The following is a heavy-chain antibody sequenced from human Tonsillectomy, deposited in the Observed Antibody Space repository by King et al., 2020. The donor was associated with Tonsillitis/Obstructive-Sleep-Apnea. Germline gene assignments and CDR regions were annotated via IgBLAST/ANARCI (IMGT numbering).Heavy chain of an antibody. CDR1: GFTLRSYA. V-gene: IGHV3-23*04. CDR3: AKENGDYDFWSGHPYNL. D-gene: IGHD3-3*01. CDR2: ISGSGGRA. J-gene: IGHJ4*02. Sequence: VQLVESGGGLVQPGGSPRLSCAASGFTLRSYAMSWVRQAPGKGLEWVSTISGSGGRAYYADSVKGRFTISRDKSKNTLYLEMNSLRAEDTAVYFCAKENGDYDFWSGHPYNLWGQGTLVTVSS.